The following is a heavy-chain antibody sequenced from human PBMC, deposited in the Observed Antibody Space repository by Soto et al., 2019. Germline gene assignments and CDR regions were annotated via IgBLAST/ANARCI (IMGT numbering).Heavy chain of an antibody. D-gene: IGHD1-7*01. CDR2: ISSNGGTT. CDR3: VRRVSGNYDY. CDR1: GFTFNNYD. J-gene: IGHJ4*02. Sequence: EVQLAESVGNMVQPGGSLRLSCVASGFTFNNYDMHWVRQAPGKGLEYVSSISSNGGTTYYGNSVKGRFTISRDNSKNTLYLQMGSLRPEDMAVYYCVRRVSGNYDYWGQGTLVTVSS. V-gene: IGHV3-64*01.